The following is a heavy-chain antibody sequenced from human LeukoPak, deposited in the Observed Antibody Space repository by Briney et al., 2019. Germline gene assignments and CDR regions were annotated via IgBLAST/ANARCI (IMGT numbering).Heavy chain of an antibody. CDR3: GRVMYYYDTSGYLDY. D-gene: IGHD3-22*01. V-gene: IGHV3-11*06. J-gene: IGHJ4*02. CDR2: ISDSSTYT. CDR1: GFSFSDYY. Sequence: GGSLRLSCAASGFSFSDYYLSGIRQAPGKGLEWVSYISDSSTYTNYAASVKGRFTISRDDAKNSLYLQMNSLRVEDTAVYYCGRVMYYYDTSGYLDYWGQGTLVTVSS.